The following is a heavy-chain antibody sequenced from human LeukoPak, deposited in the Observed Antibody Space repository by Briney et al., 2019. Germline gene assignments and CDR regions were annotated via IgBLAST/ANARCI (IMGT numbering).Heavy chain of an antibody. D-gene: IGHD3-10*01. CDR1: GFTFSSYS. J-gene: IGHJ6*02. CDR2: ISSSSSYI. V-gene: IGHV3-21*04. Sequence: GGSLRLSCVASGFTFSSYSMNWVRQAPGKGLEWFSSISSSSSYIYYADSVKGRFTISRDNAKNSLYLQMNSLRAEDTAVYYCAKDELVARDYYYGMDVWGQGTTVTVSS. CDR3: AKDELVARDYYYGMDV.